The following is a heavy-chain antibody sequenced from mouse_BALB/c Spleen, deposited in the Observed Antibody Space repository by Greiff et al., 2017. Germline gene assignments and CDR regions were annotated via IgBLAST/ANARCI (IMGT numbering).Heavy chain of an antibody. CDR3: ARDLWLRRGWFAY. Sequence: EVKLLKSGPGLVKPSQSLSLTCTVTGYSITSDYAWNWIRQFPGNKLEWMGYISYSGSTSYNPSLKSRISITRDTSKNQFFLQLNSVTTEDTATYYCARDLWLRRGWFAYWGQGTLVTVSA. CDR2: ISYSGST. V-gene: IGHV3-2*02. J-gene: IGHJ3*01. D-gene: IGHD2-2*01. CDR1: GYSITSDYA.